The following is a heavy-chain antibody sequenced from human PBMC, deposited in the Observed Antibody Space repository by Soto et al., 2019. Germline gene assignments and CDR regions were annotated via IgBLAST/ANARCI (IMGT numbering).Heavy chain of an antibody. D-gene: IGHD3-3*01. V-gene: IGHV3-48*01. CDR2: ISSSSSTI. CDR1: GFTFSSYS. J-gene: IGHJ6*03. Sequence: GGSLRLSCAASGFTFSSYSMNWVRQAPGKGLEWVSYISSSSSTIYYADSVKGQFTISRDNAKNSLYLQMNSLRAEDTAVYYCARDLGTISVYYMDVWGKGTTVTVSS. CDR3: ARDLGTISVYYMDV.